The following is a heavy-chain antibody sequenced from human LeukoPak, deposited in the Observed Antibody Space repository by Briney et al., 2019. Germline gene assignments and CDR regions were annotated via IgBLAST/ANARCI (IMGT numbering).Heavy chain of an antibody. V-gene: IGHV5-51*01. CDR3: ARLAYSYGPAVHLPVYYFDY. CDR2: IYPGDSDT. D-gene: IGHD5-18*01. J-gene: IGHJ4*02. Sequence: GESLKISCKGSGYSFTSYWIGWVRQMPGKGLEWMGIIYPGDSDTRYSPSFQGQVTISADKSISTAYLQWSSLKASDTAMYYCARLAYSYGPAVHLPVYYFDYWGQGTLVTVSS. CDR1: GYSFTSYW.